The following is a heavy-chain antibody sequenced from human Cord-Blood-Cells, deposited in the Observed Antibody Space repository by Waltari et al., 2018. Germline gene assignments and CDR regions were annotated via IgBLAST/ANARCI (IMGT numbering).Heavy chain of an antibody. V-gene: IGHV1-8*01. Sequence: VQLVQSGAEVRKPGASVKVSCRASGYTSISYDTNWVGQATGQGLEWMGWINPNSGNTVYAQKFQGRVTMTRNTSISTAYMELSSLRSGDTAVYYCARDYYGAGSYYLYYFDYWGQGTLVTVSS. CDR3: ARDYYGAGSYYLYYFDY. CDR1: GYTSISYD. CDR2: INPNSGNT. D-gene: IGHD3-10*01. J-gene: IGHJ4*02.